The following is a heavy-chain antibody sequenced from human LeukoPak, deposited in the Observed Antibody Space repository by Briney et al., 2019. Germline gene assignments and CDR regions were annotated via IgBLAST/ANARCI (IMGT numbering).Heavy chain of an antibody. V-gene: IGHV4-39*07. CDR3: ARGLSSGWLLSVDY. J-gene: IGHJ4*02. Sequence: SETLSLTCTVSGGSISSSSYYWGWIRQPPGKGLEWIGSTYYSGSTYYNPSLKSRVTISVDTSKNQFSLKLSSVTAADTAVYYCARGLSSGWLLSVDYWGQGTLVTVSS. CDR2: TYYSGST. CDR1: GGSISSSSYY. D-gene: IGHD6-19*01.